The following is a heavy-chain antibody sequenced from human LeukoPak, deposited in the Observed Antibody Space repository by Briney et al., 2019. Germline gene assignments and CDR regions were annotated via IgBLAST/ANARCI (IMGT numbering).Heavy chain of an antibody. CDR1: GGSIKDYY. D-gene: IGHD4-17*01. J-gene: IGHJ5*02. V-gene: IGHV4-59*01. Sequence: SETLSLTCTVSGGSIKDYYWAWIRQAPGEGLEWIGYISDSVTTDYNPSLKSRVTMSVDTSKNEFSLKLTSVSAADTAMYYCARVVRGAVTSNWFDPWGQGTLVTVSS. CDR2: ISDSVTT. CDR3: ARVVRGAVTSNWFDP.